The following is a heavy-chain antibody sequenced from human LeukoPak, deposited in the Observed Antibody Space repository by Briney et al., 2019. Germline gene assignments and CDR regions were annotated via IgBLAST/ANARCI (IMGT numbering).Heavy chain of an antibody. V-gene: IGHV4-59*01. CDR2: IYYSGST. Sequence: SETLSLTCTDSGGSISSYYWSWIRQPPGKGLDWIGYIYYSGSTNYNPSLKSRVTISVDTSKNQFSLKLSSVTAADTAVYYCARIGHEDYYFDYWGQGTLVTVSS. J-gene: IGHJ4*02. CDR1: GGSISSYY. CDR3: ARIGHEDYYFDY.